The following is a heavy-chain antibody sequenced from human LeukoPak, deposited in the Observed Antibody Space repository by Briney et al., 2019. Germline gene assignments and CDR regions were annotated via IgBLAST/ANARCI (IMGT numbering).Heavy chain of an antibody. CDR2: IYHSGST. CDR3: ARYSGFNYADY. CDR1: GGSISSGGYS. D-gene: IGHD5-12*01. J-gene: IGHJ4*02. Sequence: SRTLSLTCAVSGGSISSGGYSWSWIRQPPGKGLEWIGYIYHSGSTYYNPSLKSRVTISVDRSKNQFSLKLSSVSAADTAVYYCARYSGFNYADYWGQGTLVTVSS. V-gene: IGHV4-30-2*01.